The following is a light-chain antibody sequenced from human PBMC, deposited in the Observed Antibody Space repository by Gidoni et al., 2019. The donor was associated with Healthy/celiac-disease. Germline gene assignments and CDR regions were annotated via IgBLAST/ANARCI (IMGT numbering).Light chain of an antibody. CDR2: WAS. V-gene: IGKV4-1*01. Sequence: DIVMNQSPDSRAVSLGEWATINCKSSQSVLYSSNNKNYLAWFLQKPGQPPKLLIYWASTRESGVPDRFSGSGSGTDFTLTVSSLQSEDVAVYFCQQYYSTPPHTFGQGTKLEIK. CDR3: QQYYSTPPHT. J-gene: IGKJ2*01. CDR1: QSVLYSSNNKNY.